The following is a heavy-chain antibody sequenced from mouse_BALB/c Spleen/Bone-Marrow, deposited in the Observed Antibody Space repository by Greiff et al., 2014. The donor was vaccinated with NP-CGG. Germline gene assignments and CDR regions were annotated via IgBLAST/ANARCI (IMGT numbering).Heavy chain of an antibody. V-gene: IGHV5-6-3*01. CDR3: ARDDVWYAMDY. CDR2: INSNGGST. J-gene: IGHJ4*01. Sequence: VQLQQSGGGLVQPGGSLKLSCAASGFTFSSYGMSWVRQTPGKRLELVATINSNGGSTYYPDSVKGRFTISRDNAKNTLYLQMSSLKSEDTAMYYCARDDVWYAMDYWGQGTSVTVSS. CDR1: GFTFSSYG.